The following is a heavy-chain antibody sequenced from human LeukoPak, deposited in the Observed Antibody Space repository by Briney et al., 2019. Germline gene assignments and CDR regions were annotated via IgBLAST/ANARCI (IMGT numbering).Heavy chain of an antibody. V-gene: IGHV1-69*06. CDR1: GGTFSSYA. D-gene: IGHD2-15*01. Sequence: GASVKVSCKASGGTFSSYAISWVRQAPGQGLEWMGGIIPIFGTANYAQKFQGRVTITADKSTSTAYMELSSLRSEDTAVYYCARSDSNPAPHDYWGQGTLVTVSS. CDR3: ARSDSNPAPHDY. CDR2: IIPIFGTA. J-gene: IGHJ4*02.